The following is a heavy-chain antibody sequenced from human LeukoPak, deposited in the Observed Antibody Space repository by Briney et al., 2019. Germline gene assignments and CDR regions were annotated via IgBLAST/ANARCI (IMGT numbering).Heavy chain of an antibody. D-gene: IGHD1-26*01. CDR3: ARDTRSGTFDY. Sequence: GGSLRLSCAASGFTFSDYYMSWIRQAPGKGLEWVSYISSSGSTIYFADSVKGRFTISRDNAKNSLYLQMNSLRAEDTAVYYCARDTRSGTFDYWGQGTLVTVSS. CDR2: ISSSGSTI. V-gene: IGHV3-11*01. J-gene: IGHJ4*02. CDR1: GFTFSDYY.